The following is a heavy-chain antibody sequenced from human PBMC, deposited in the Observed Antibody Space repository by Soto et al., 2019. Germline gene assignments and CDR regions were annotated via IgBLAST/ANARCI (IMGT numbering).Heavy chain of an antibody. J-gene: IGHJ6*02. D-gene: IGHD3-22*01. V-gene: IGHV1-18*01. CDR2: IGAYNGHT. CDR1: GYTFTNSG. Sequence: ASVKVSCKASGYTFTNSGISWVRQAPGQGLEWMGWIGAYNGHTKYAQKLQGRVTMATDTSTSTAYMELRSLKSDDTAVYYCAREDYYDSSGYLPVRYYFGMDVWGQGTTVTVSS. CDR3: AREDYYDSSGYLPVRYYFGMDV.